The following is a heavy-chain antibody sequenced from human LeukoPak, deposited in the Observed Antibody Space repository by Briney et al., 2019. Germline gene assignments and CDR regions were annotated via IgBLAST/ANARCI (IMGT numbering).Heavy chain of an antibody. CDR2: IYTSGST. D-gene: IGHD3-3*01. Sequence: SETLSLTCTVSGGSISSYYWSWIRQPPGKGLEWIGYIYTSGSTNYNPSLKSRVTISVDTSKNQFSLKLSSVTAADTAVYYCARHRASTYHDFWSGYFDYWGQGTLVTVSS. V-gene: IGHV4-4*09. CDR1: GGSISSYY. CDR3: ARHRASTYHDFWSGYFDY. J-gene: IGHJ4*02.